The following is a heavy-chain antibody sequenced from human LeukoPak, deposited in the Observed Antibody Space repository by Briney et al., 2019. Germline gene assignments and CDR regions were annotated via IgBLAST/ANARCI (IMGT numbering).Heavy chain of an antibody. J-gene: IGHJ4*02. V-gene: IGHV1-2*06. CDR3: AGDSSGMYYFDY. Sequence: GASVKVSCKASGYTFTGYYMHWVRQAPGQGLERMGRINPNSGGTNYAQKFQGRVTMTGDTSISTAYMELSRLRSDDTAVYYCAGDSSGMYYFDYWGQGTLVTVSS. CDR1: GYTFTGYY. D-gene: IGHD3-22*01. CDR2: INPNSGGT.